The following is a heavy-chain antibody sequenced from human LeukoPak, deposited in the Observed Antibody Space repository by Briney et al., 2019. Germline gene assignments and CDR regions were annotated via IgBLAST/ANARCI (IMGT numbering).Heavy chain of an antibody. CDR2: IIPIFGTA. J-gene: IGHJ4*02. V-gene: IGHV1-69*13. CDR3: AGGNSGWPFDY. Sequence: EASVKVSCKASGGTFSSYAISWVRQAPGQGLEWMGGIIPIFGTANYAQKFQGRVTITADESTSTAYMELSSLRSEDTAVYYCAGGNSGWPFDYWGQGTLVTVSS. D-gene: IGHD6-19*01. CDR1: GGTFSSYA.